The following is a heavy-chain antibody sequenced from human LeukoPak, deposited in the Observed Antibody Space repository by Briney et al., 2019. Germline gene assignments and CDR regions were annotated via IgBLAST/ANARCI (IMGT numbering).Heavy chain of an antibody. J-gene: IGHJ4*02. D-gene: IGHD2-15*01. CDR1: GGSISSGDYY. V-gene: IGHV4-30-4*08. Sequence: PSETLSLTCTVSGGSISSGDYYWSWIRQPPGKGLEWIGYIYYSGSTYCNPSLKSRVTISVDTSKNQFSLKLNSVTAADTAMYYCARDHLVGRDYWGQGTLVTVSS. CDR3: ARDHLVGRDY. CDR2: IYYSGST.